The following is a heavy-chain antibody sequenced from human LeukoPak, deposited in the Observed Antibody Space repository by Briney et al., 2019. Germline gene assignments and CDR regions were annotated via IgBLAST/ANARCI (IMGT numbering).Heavy chain of an antibody. V-gene: IGHV3-30*18. CDR3: AKVLRDFDWFPFDF. J-gene: IGHJ4*02. Sequence: PGGSLRLSCAAFGFTFNTFNMHWVRQAPGKGLEWVAVMSHDGSNIFYGDSVRGRFTISRDNSKNTLYLQMTNLRAEDTAVYFCAKVLRDFDWFPFDFGGQGTPVTVSS. CDR2: MSHDGSNI. D-gene: IGHD3-9*01. CDR1: GFTFNTFN.